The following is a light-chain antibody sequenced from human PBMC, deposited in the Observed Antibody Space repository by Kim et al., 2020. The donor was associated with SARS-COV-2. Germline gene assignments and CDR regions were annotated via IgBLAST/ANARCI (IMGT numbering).Light chain of an antibody. J-gene: IGLJ2*01. CDR2: EVN. V-gene: IGLV2-8*01. Sequence: QFALTQPPSASGSPEQSVAISCTGTSSDVGGYDYVSWYQQHPGKAPKLMIYEVNKRPSGVPDRFSGSKSGHTASLTVSGLQAEDEAHYYCSSYGGTNNVIFGGGTQLTVL. CDR3: SSYGGTNNVI. CDR1: SSDVGGYDY.